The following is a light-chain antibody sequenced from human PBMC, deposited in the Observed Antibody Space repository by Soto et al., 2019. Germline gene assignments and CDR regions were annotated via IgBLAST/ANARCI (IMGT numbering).Light chain of an antibody. CDR3: GSYAGSYTFYV. V-gene: IGLV2-11*01. Sequence: QSALTQPRSVSGSPGQSVTISCTGTSSDVGGYHYVSWYQQHPGKAPKLMIYDVSKRPSGVTDRFSGYKSGNTASLTISGLQAEDEADYYGGSYAGSYTFYVFGTGTKLTVL. J-gene: IGLJ1*01. CDR1: SSDVGGYHY. CDR2: DVS.